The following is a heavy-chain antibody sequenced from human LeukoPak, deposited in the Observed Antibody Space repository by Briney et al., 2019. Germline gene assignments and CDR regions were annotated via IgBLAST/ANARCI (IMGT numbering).Heavy chain of an antibody. CDR3: ARSGYYYSYAFDI. D-gene: IGHD3-22*01. Sequence: PSETLSLTCTVSGGYISSSSYYWGWIRQPPGKGLEWIGSIYYSGSTYYNPSLKSRVTISVDTSKNQFSLKLSSLTAADTAVYYCARSGYYYSYAFDIWGQGTMVTVSS. CDR1: GGYISSSSYY. V-gene: IGHV4-39*01. CDR2: IYYSGST. J-gene: IGHJ3*02.